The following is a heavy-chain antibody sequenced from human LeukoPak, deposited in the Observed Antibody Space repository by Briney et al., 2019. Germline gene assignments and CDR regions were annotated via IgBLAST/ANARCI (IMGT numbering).Heavy chain of an antibody. J-gene: IGHJ4*02. D-gene: IGHD5-18*01. CDR3: ARARSGYSYGWDY. CDR2: ISGSGGST. Sequence: PGGSLRLPCAASGFTFSTYAMNWVRQAPGKGLEWVSTISGSGGSTYYGDSVKGRFTISRDNSKNTLSLQMNILRAEDTAVYYCARARSGYSYGWDYWGQGTLVTVSS. CDR1: GFTFSTYA. V-gene: IGHV3-23*01.